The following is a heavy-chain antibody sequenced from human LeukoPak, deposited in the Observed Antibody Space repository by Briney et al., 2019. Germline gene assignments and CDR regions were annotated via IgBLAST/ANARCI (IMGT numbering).Heavy chain of an antibody. J-gene: IGHJ5*02. CDR1: GGSISSKSYY. D-gene: IGHD1-26*01. CDR2: ISYSGST. V-gene: IGHV4-61*01. Sequence: SETLSLTCTVSGGSISSKSYYWNWIRQPPGKGLEWIGYISYSGSTNYNPSLKGRVTISVDTSKNQFSLKLSSVTAADTAVYYCARNAGGGSYAHCFDPWGQGTLVTVSS. CDR3: ARNAGGGSYAHCFDP.